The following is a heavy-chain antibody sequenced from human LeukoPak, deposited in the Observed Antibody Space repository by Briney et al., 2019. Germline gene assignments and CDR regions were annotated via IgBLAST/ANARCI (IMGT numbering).Heavy chain of an antibody. CDR1: GFTFDDYA. CDR3: ARGNRDSSGFYYYYGMDV. Sequence: GRSLRLSCAASGFTFDDYAMFWVRQAPGKGLEEVSCISWDSKNIGYAASVKGRFTISRDNAKNSLHLQLSSLRAEDTAFYYCARGNRDSSGFYYYYGMDVWGQGTTVTVSS. D-gene: IGHD6-19*01. J-gene: IGHJ6*02. V-gene: IGHV3-9*01. CDR2: ISWDSKNI.